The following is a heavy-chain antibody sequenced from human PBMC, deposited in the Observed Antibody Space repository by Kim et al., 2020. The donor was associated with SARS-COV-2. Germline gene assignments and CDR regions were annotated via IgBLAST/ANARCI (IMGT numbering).Heavy chain of an antibody. CDR3: VASHRYQLPTDYDY. V-gene: IGHV4-31*03. Sequence: SETLSLTCIVSGVSISSGGFYWSWIRQHPGKGLEWIGNVYFNENTQYSTSLRSRLTISVDTSKSQFSLKLNSVTAADTAVYYCVASHRYQLPTDYDYWG. CDR1: GVSISSGGFY. D-gene: IGHD2-2*01. CDR2: VYFNENT. J-gene: IGHJ4*01.